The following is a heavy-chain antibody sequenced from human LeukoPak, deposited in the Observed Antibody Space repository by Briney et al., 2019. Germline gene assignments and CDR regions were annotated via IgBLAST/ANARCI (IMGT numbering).Heavy chain of an antibody. V-gene: IGHV3-23*01. Sequence: GGSLRLSCAASGFTFNNYAMSWVRQAPGKGLEWVSGIDGSGDNTYYADSVKGRFTISRDNSKDTLFLQMNSLRAEDTAVYYCAKADSYGGNSQLFDFWGQGTLVTVSS. CDR1: GFTFNNYA. J-gene: IGHJ4*02. CDR3: AKADSYGGNSQLFDF. CDR2: IDGSGDNT. D-gene: IGHD2-21*02.